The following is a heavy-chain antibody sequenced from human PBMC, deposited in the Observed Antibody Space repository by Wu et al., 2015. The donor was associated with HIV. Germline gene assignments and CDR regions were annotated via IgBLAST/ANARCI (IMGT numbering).Heavy chain of an antibody. CDR2: MNPNSGNT. J-gene: IGHJ4*02. CDR3: ARGVYASGSYYGDSRYYFDY. CDR1: GYTFTIYD. V-gene: IGHV1-8*01. Sequence: QVQLVQSGAEVKKPGASVKVSCKASGYTFTIYDINWVRQATGQGLEWMGWMNPNSGNTAYAQKFQGRVTMTRNTSISTAYMELSSLRSEDTAVYYCARGVYASGSYYGDSRYYFDYWGQGSLVTVPX. D-gene: IGHD3-10*01.